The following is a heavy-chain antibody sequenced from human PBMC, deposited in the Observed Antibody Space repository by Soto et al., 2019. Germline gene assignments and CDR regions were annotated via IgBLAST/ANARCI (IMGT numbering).Heavy chain of an antibody. CDR2: ISAYNGNT. CDR1: GYTFTSYG. D-gene: IGHD6-19*01. Sequence: GASVKVSCKASGYTFTSYGISCVRQAPGQGLEWMGWISAYNGNTNYAQKLQGRVTMTTDTSTSTAYMELRSLRSDDTAVYYCAKSIAVAGLYDAFDIWGQGTMVTVSS. V-gene: IGHV1-18*01. J-gene: IGHJ3*02. CDR3: AKSIAVAGLYDAFDI.